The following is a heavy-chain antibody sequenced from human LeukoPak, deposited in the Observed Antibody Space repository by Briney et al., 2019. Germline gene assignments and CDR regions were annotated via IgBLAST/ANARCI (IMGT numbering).Heavy chain of an antibody. J-gene: IGHJ4*02. CDR1: GFAVSSTY. CDR3: ASLGDTTRDY. CDR2: IYSGGST. Sequence: GGSLRLSCAASGFAVSSTYMSWVRQAPGKGLECVSLIYSGGSTYYADSVKGRFTISRDNPKNTLYLQMNTLRAEDTAVYYCASLGDTTRDYWGQGTLVTVSS. V-gene: IGHV3-66*01. D-gene: IGHD1-26*01.